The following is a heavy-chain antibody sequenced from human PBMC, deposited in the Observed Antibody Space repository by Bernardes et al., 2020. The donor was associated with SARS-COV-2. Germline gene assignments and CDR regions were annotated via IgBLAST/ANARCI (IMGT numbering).Heavy chain of an antibody. V-gene: IGHV3-30-3*01. Sequence: GGSLRLSCAASGFTFSSYAMHWVRQAPGKGLEWVAVISYDGSNKYYADSVKGRFTISRDNSKNTLYLQMNSLGAEDTAVYYCAGELGDYGMDVWGQGTTVTVSS. CDR1: GFTFSSYA. D-gene: IGHD7-27*01. CDR3: AGELGDYGMDV. CDR2: ISYDGSNK. J-gene: IGHJ6*02.